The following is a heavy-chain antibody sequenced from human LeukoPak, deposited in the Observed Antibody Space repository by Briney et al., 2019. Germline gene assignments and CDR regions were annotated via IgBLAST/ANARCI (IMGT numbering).Heavy chain of an antibody. J-gene: IGHJ4*02. CDR3: ARLQRGYCSGGSCGTIDY. V-gene: IGHV4-39*01. Sequence: SETLSLTCTVSGGSISSSSYYWGWIHQPPGKGLEWIGSIYYSGSTYYNPSLKSRVTISVDTSKNQFSLKLSSVTAADTAVYYCARLQRGYCSGGSCGTIDYWGQGTLVTVSS. CDR1: GGSISSSSYY. CDR2: IYYSGST. D-gene: IGHD2-15*01.